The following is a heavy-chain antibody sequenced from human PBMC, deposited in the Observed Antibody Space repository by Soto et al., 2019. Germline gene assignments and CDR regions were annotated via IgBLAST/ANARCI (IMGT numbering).Heavy chain of an antibody. D-gene: IGHD3-10*01. CDR3: GSGLEVWFGDPNCFDP. CDR1: GFTFSSYW. CDR2: INGDGSSI. J-gene: IGHJ5*02. V-gene: IGHV3-74*03. Sequence: EVQLVESGGGLVQPGGSLRLSCATSGFTFSSYWMHWVRQAPGKGLVWVSRINGDGSSITYADSVKGRFAVSRDNAKNALDLQLNSLSADATAFHSCGSGLEVWFGDPNCFDPWGQGTLVPVSS.